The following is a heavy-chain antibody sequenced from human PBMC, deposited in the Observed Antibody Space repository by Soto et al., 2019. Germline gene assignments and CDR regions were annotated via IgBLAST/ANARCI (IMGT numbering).Heavy chain of an antibody. CDR3: ARDSGAKLSSS. CDR2: IVPIYRTA. J-gene: IGHJ4*02. V-gene: IGHV1-69*01. CDR1: GGTFSSYR. D-gene: IGHD6-13*01. Sequence: QVQLVQSGAEVREPGSSVKVSCKASGGTFSSYRINWVRQAPGQGLEWVGGIVPIYRTADYAQKFQGRVSITADESARTTYLELSSLKSQVTAVYYCARDSGAKLSSSWGQGPLVTVSS.